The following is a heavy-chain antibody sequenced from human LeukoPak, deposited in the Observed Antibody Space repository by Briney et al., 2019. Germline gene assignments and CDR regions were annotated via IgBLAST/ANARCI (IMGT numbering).Heavy chain of an antibody. CDR3: AGMYYDFWSGYFATSGHYYYYMDV. CDR1: GGSISSYY. J-gene: IGHJ6*03. Sequence: SETLSLTCTVSGGSISSYYWSWIRQPPGKGLEWIGYIYYSGSTNYNPSLKSRVTISVDTSKNQFSLKLSSVTAADTAVYYCAGMYYDFWSGYFATSGHYYYYMDVWGKGTTVTVSS. D-gene: IGHD3-3*01. V-gene: IGHV4-59*01. CDR2: IYYSGST.